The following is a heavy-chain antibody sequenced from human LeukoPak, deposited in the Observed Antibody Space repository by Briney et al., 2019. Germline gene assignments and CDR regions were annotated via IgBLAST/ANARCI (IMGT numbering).Heavy chain of an antibody. J-gene: IGHJ6*02. CDR1: GFTFSSYW. Sequence: TGGSLRLSCAASGFTFSSYWMHWVRQAPGKGLVWVSRINSDGSSTSYADSVKGRFTISRDNSKNTVYLQMNSLRPEDTAVYYCAKSTQFVSDYFYGMDVWGQGTTVTVSS. CDR2: INSDGSST. V-gene: IGHV3-74*01. CDR3: AKSTQFVSDYFYGMDV. D-gene: IGHD6-6*01.